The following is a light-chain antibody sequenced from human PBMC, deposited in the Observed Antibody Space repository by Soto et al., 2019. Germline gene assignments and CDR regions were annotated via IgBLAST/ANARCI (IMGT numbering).Light chain of an antibody. Sequence: QSVLTQPPSVSRAPGQRVTISCTGCSSNIGAGYDVHWYQQFPGIAPKLLIYGNSYRPSGVPDRFSGSKSGTSASLAITGLQAEDEADYYCQSYDTRLSGSVVFGGGTKLTVL. CDR3: QSYDTRLSGSVV. CDR1: SSNIGAGYD. CDR2: GNS. V-gene: IGLV1-40*01. J-gene: IGLJ2*01.